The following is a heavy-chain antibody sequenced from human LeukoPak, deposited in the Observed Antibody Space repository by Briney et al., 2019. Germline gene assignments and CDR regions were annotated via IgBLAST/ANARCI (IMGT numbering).Heavy chain of an antibody. Sequence: GSLRLSCAASGFTLSYYGIHWVRQPPGQGLEWIGEISLSGQTNFNPSLNGRVTMSLDESRNQLSLTLTSVTAADTAIYYCSRESGAFCPFGYWGQGTLLIVPP. J-gene: IGHJ4*02. D-gene: IGHD1-26*01. V-gene: IGHV4-4*02. CDR2: ISLSGQT. CDR1: GFTLSYYG. CDR3: SRESGAFCPFGY.